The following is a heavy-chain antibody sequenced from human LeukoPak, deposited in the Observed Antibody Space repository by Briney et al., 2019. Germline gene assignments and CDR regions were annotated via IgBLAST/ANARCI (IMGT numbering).Heavy chain of an antibody. CDR3: ATDKGYSYGFFGY. CDR2: IYSGGST. CDR1: GFTVSSNY. V-gene: IGHV3-53*01. Sequence: GGSLRLSCAASGFTVSSNYMSWVRQAPGKGLEWVSVIYSGGSTYYADSVKGRFTISRDNSKNTLYLQMNSLRAEDTAVYYCATDKGYSYGFFGYWGQGTLVTVSS. J-gene: IGHJ4*02. D-gene: IGHD5-18*01.